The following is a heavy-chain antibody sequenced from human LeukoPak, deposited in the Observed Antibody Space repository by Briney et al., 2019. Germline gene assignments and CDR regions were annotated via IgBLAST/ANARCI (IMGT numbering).Heavy chain of an antibody. J-gene: IGHJ4*02. V-gene: IGHV4-39*01. Sequence: SETLSLTCTVSGGSISSSSYYWGWIRQPPGKGLEWIGSIYYSGSTYYNPSLKSRVTISVDTSKNQFSLKLSSVTAADTAVYYCARLVGAGDYWGQGTLVTVSS. CDR2: IYYSGST. CDR3: ARLVGAGDY. CDR1: GGSISSSSYY. D-gene: IGHD1-26*01.